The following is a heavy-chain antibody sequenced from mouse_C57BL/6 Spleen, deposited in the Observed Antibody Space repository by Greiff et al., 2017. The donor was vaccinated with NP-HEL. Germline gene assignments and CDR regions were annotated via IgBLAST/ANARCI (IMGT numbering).Heavy chain of an antibody. CDR3: ARDYYGSIYWYFDV. D-gene: IGHD1-1*01. V-gene: IGHV2-2*01. CDR1: GFSLTSYG. CDR2: IWSGGST. Sequence: VKLMESGPGLVQPSQSLSITCTVSGFSLTSYGVHWVRQSPGKGLEWLGVIWSGGSTDYNAAFISRLSISKDNSKSQVFFKMNSLQADDTAIYYCARDYYGSIYWYFDVWGTGTTVTVSS. J-gene: IGHJ1*03.